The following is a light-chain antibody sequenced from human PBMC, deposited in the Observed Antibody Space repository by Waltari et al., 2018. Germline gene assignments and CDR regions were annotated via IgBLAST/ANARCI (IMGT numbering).Light chain of an antibody. J-gene: IGLJ1*01. CDR2: GKN. V-gene: IGLV3-19*01. Sequence: SSELTQDPAVSVPLGQTVRITCQGGSLRSYYASWYQQKPGRAPVLVIYGKNNRPSGIPDRFSGSSSGNTASLTITGAQAEDEADYYCNSRDSSDDHLDVFGTGTKVTVL. CDR1: SLRSYY. CDR3: NSRDSSDDHLDV.